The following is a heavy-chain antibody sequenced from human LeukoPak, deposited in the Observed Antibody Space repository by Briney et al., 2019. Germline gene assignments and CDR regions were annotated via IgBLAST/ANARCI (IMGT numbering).Heavy chain of an antibody. V-gene: IGHV1-2*02. CDR1: GYTFTGYY. Sequence: ASVKVSCKASGYTFTGYYMHWVRQAPGQGLEWMGWINPNSGGTNYAQKFQGRVTMTRDTSISTAYMELSRLRPDDTAVYYCARDGITMIVPEDYWGQGTLVTVSS. J-gene: IGHJ4*02. D-gene: IGHD3-22*01. CDR2: INPNSGGT. CDR3: ARDGITMIVPEDY.